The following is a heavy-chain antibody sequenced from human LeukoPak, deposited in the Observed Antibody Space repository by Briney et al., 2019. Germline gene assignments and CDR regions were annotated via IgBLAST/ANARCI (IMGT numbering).Heavy chain of an antibody. J-gene: IGHJ3*02. CDR1: GLTFSSYA. CDR2: ISGRGGST. CDR3: ARSYYDILTGYYSDAFDI. V-gene: IGHV3-23*01. D-gene: IGHD3-9*01. Sequence: PGGSLRLSCAPSGLTFSSYAMSWVRQAPGKGLEWVSAISGRGGSTYYADSVKGRFTISRDNSKNTLYLQMNSLRAEDTAVYYCARSYYDILTGYYSDAFDIWGQGTMVTVSS.